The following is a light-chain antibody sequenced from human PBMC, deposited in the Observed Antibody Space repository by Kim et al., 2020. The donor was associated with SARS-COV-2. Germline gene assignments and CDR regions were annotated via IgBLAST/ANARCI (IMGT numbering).Light chain of an antibody. CDR1: QNINIW. J-gene: IGKJ1*01. Sequence: GDRVTITCRASQNINIWLAWYQQKPGKAPNLLIYDASNLESGVPSRFSGSGSGTQFTLTISSLQPDDFATYYCQEYKSDSWTFGQGTKVEI. CDR2: DAS. V-gene: IGKV1-5*01. CDR3: QEYKSDSWT.